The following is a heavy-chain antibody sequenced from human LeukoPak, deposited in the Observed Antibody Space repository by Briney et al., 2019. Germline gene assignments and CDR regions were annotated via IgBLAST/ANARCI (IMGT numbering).Heavy chain of an antibody. CDR3: ARGTTVYYYYYYYMDV. CDR2: IYYSGST. V-gene: IGHV4-59*01. J-gene: IGHJ6*03. D-gene: IGHD4-17*01. CDR1: GGSISSYY. Sequence: SETLSLTCTVSGGSISSYYWSWIRQPPGKGLEWIGYIYYSGSTNYNPSLKSRVTISVDTSKNQFSLKLSSVTAADTAMYYCARGTTVYYYYYYYMDVWGKGTTVTISS.